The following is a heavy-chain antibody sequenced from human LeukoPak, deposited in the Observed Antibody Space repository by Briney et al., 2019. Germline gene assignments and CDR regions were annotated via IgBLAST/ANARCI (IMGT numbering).Heavy chain of an antibody. CDR3: ARGPIAAAARPYYYYMDV. D-gene: IGHD6-13*01. CDR1: GGSISSSSYY. V-gene: IGHV4-61*05. CDR2: IYYSGST. J-gene: IGHJ6*03. Sequence: SGTLSLTCAVSGGSISSSSYYWSWIRQPPGKGLEWIGYIYYSGSTNYNPSLKSRVTISVDTSKNQFSLKLSSVTAADTAVYYCARGPIAAAARPYYYYMDVWGKGTTVTVSS.